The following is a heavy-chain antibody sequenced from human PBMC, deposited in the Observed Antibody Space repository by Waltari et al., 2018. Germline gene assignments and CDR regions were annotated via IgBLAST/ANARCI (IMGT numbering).Heavy chain of an antibody. Sequence: QLQLQESGPGLVKPSETLSLTCTVSGDSISGSHYYWGWIRQPPGKGLEWIGNILYDGTTGSNPSLKSRVTMPVDTAKNQFSLKLTSVAAADTAVYFSARPHLGHSGGSWFDPWGQGTLVTVSS. D-gene: IGHD6-25*01. CDR1: GDSISGSHYY. V-gene: IGHV4-39*01. CDR3: ARPHLGHSGGSWFDP. J-gene: IGHJ5*02. CDR2: ILYDGTT.